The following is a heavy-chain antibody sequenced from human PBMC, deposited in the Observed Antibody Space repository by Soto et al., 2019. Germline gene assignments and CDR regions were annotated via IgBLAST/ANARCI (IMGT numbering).Heavy chain of an antibody. J-gene: IGHJ5*01. Sequence: QVQLVQSGAEMKQPGASVKVSCKTSGYAFSGYRLSWVRQGPGQGLEWMGWISGYKGNTDYAQKFQGRVTMTTDTSTSTAYMELRSLRSDDTAVYYCARDLGPPNWFDSWGQGTLVTVSS. D-gene: IGHD2-8*01. CDR1: GYAFSGYR. V-gene: IGHV1-18*01. CDR2: ISGYKGNT. CDR3: ARDLGPPNWFDS.